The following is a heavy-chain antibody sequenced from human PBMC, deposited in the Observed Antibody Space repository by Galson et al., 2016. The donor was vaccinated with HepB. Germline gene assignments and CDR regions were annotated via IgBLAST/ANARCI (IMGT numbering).Heavy chain of an antibody. V-gene: IGHV3-53*05. CDR1: GFTVSSKY. D-gene: IGHD6-13*01. J-gene: IGHJ5*02. CDR2: THSGGSA. Sequence: SLRLSCAASGFTVSSKYMSWVRQAPGKGLEWVSVTHSGGSAYYADSVKGRFTISRDNPKNTLYLQMNSLRAEDTAVYYCASRPSAGTNVVTWGQGTLVTVSS. CDR3: ASRPSAGTNVVT.